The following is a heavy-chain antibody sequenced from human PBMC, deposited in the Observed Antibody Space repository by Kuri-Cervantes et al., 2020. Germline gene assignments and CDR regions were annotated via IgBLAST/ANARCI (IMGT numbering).Heavy chain of an antibody. CDR2: IKEDGSQR. CDR3: ARVYYDILTGYYVELDY. J-gene: IGHJ4*02. Sequence: GGSLRLSCAASGITFSSYGMHWVRQAPGKGLEWVAQIKEDGSQRYYVESLKGRFTISRDNAKNSLFLQINSLRVEDTAVYYCARVYYDILTGYYVELDYWGQGTLVTVSS. CDR1: GITFSSYG. V-gene: IGHV3-7*04. D-gene: IGHD3-9*01.